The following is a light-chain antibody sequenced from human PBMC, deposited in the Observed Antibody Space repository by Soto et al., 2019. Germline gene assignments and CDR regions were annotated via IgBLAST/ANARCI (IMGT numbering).Light chain of an antibody. V-gene: IGKV1-9*01. CDR3: QQYNSYPT. CDR1: QGISSY. Sequence: IQLTQSPSSLSASVGDRVTITCRASQGISSYLGWYQQKPGKAPNLLIYDASTLHSGVPSRFSGGGSGTDFTLTITGLQPEDFATYYCQQYNSYPTFGQGTRLEIK. CDR2: DAS. J-gene: IGKJ5*01.